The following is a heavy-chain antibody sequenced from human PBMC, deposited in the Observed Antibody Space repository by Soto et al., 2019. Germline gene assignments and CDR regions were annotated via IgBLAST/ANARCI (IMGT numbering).Heavy chain of an antibody. Sequence: QVQLQESGPGLVKPSETLSLTCTVSGGSISSYYWSWIRQPPGKGLEWIGYIYYSGSTNYNPSLKSRVTISVDTSKNQFSLKLRSVTAADTAVYYCARDQIAAAGNWYFDLWGRGTLVTVSS. J-gene: IGHJ2*01. V-gene: IGHV4-59*01. CDR3: ARDQIAAAGNWYFDL. CDR2: IYYSGST. CDR1: GGSISSYY. D-gene: IGHD6-13*01.